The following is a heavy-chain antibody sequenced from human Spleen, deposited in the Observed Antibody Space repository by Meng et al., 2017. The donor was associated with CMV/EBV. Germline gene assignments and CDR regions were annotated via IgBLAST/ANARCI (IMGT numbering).Heavy chain of an antibody. CDR1: GFTFSSYE. CDR2: INSDGSDT. CDR3: AGGMDV. J-gene: IGHJ6*02. V-gene: IGHV3-74*01. Sequence: GGSLRLSCAASGFTFSSYEMNWVRQAPGKGLVWVSRINSDGSDTSYADFVKGRFTISRDNAKNTVYLQMNSLRAEDTAVYHCAGGMDVWGQGTTVTVSS.